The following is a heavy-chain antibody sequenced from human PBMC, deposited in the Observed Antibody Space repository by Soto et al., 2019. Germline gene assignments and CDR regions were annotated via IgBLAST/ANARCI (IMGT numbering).Heavy chain of an antibody. Sequence: GGSLRLSCAASGFTFSSYAMSWVRQPPGKGLEWVSAISGSGGSTYYADSVKGRFTISRDNSKNTLYLQMNSLGAEDTAVYYCAKSGSSWYGDFDYWGQGTLVTVSS. V-gene: IGHV3-23*01. D-gene: IGHD6-13*01. CDR2: ISGSGGST. J-gene: IGHJ4*02. CDR1: GFTFSSYA. CDR3: AKSGSSWYGDFDY.